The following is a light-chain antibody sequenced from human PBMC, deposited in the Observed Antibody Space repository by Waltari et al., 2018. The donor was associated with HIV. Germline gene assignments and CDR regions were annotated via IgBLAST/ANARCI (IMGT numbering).Light chain of an antibody. Sequence: YELTQPPSVSASPGQTARIPCSGDALPRQSGYWYQQKPGQAPVLIIHKDIERPSEIPERFSGSTSGTTVTLTISGVQAEDEADYYCQSADDTGTSIVFGGGTKLTVL. V-gene: IGLV3-25*03. CDR2: KDI. J-gene: IGLJ2*01. CDR3: QSADDTGTSIV. CDR1: ALPRQS.